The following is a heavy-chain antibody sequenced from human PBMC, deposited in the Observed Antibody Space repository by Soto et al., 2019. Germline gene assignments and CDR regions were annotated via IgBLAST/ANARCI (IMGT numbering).Heavy chain of an antibody. Sequence: PGGSLRLSCAASGFTFSDYYMSWIRQAPGKGLEWVSYISSSSSYTNYADSVKGRFTISRDNAKNSLYLQMNSLRAEDTAVYYCARDSDFWSGYPAPTGGMDVWGQGTTVTVSS. V-gene: IGHV3-11*06. J-gene: IGHJ6*02. CDR1: GFTFSDYY. CDR2: ISSSSSYT. CDR3: ARDSDFWSGYPAPTGGMDV. D-gene: IGHD3-3*01.